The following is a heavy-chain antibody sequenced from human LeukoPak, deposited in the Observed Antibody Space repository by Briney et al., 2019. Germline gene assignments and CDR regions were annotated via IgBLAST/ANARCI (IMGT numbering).Heavy chain of an antibody. D-gene: IGHD5-18*01. Sequence: PAASVKVSCKASGYTFTGYYMHWVRQAPGQGLEWMGWINPNSGGTNYAQKFQGRVTMTRDTSISTAYMELSRLRSDDTAVYYCARDRGRYTAMAQYYYYYYGMDVWGQGTTVTVSS. V-gene: IGHV1-2*02. CDR3: ARDRGRYTAMAQYYYYYYGMDV. J-gene: IGHJ6*02. CDR2: INPNSGGT. CDR1: GYTFTGYY.